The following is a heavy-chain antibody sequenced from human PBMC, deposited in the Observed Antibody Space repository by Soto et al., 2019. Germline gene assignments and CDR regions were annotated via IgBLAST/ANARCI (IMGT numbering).Heavy chain of an antibody. Sequence: PGGSLRLSCAASGFTFSSYGMHWVRQAPGKGLEWVAVISYDGSNKYYADSVKGRFTISRDNSKNTLYLQMNSLRAEDTAVYYCAKDFGCISTSCYIGYYGMDVWGQGTTVTVSS. V-gene: IGHV3-30*18. CDR1: GFTFSSYG. D-gene: IGHD2-2*01. CDR3: AKDFGCISTSCYIGYYGMDV. CDR2: ISYDGSNK. J-gene: IGHJ6*02.